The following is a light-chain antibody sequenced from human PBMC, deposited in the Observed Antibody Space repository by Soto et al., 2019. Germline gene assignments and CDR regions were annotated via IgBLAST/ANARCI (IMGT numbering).Light chain of an antibody. V-gene: IGKV3-20*01. CDR1: QSVSSSY. J-gene: IGKJ1*01. CDR3: QRYGSSPT. Sequence: EIVLTQSPGTLSLSPGERATLSCRSSQSVSSSYLAWYQHKPGQAPRLLIYDVSSRATGIPDRFSGSGSGTDFTLTISRLEPEGFEVYYCQRYGSSPTFGQGTKVEIK. CDR2: DVS.